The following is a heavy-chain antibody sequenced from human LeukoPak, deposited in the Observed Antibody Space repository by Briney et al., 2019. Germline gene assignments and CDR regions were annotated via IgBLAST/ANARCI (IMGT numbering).Heavy chain of an antibody. CDR2: MNPNSGNT. V-gene: IGHV1-8*02. J-gene: IGHJ6*02. CDR1: GGTFSIYA. D-gene: IGHD4-17*01. Sequence: ASVTVSCKASGGTFSIYAISWVRQATGQGLEWMGWMNPNSGNTGYARRFQGRVTMTRNTAIGTAYMELSSLRSEDTAVYYCARSADDYGDSSYYYYGMDVWGQGTTVTVSS. CDR3: ARSADDYGDSSYYYYGMDV.